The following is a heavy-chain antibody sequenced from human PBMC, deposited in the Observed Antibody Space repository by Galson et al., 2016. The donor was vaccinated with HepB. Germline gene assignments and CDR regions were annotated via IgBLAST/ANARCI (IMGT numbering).Heavy chain of an antibody. Sequence: SETLSLTCTVSGGSITNISYYWGWVRQLPGKGLEWIGSSYYSGSTYYNPSLKSRVTIYVDTSKNQFSLKLTSLTAADTAVYSCSRLSCSGTTCYNGRGYFDAWGQGSLVTVSS. D-gene: IGHD2-2*02. CDR1: GGSITNISYY. CDR3: SRLSCSGTTCYNGRGYFDA. J-gene: IGHJ4*02. CDR2: SYYSGST. V-gene: IGHV4-39*01.